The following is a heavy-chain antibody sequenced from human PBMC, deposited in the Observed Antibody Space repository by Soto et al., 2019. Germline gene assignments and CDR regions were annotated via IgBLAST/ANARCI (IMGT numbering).Heavy chain of an antibody. CDR1: GGSISSYY. Sequence: SETLSLTCTVSGGSISSYYWSWIRQPPGKGLEWIGYIYYSGSTNYNPSLKSRVTISVDTSKNQFSLKLSPVTAADTAVYYCARGHYYDSSGVRVRAFDIWGQGTMVTVSS. D-gene: IGHD3-22*01. CDR3: ARGHYYDSSGVRVRAFDI. CDR2: IYYSGST. V-gene: IGHV4-59*12. J-gene: IGHJ3*02.